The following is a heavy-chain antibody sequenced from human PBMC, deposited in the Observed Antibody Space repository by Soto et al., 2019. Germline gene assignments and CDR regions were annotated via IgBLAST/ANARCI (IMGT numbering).Heavy chain of an antibody. CDR2: IYYSGST. D-gene: IGHD3-3*01. CDR3: ARGGSGYYNPFDY. CDR1: GGSVSSTSYY. J-gene: IGHJ4*02. V-gene: IGHV4-61*01. Sequence: SETLSLTCTVSGGSVSSTSYYWTWIRQPPGKGLEWIGYIYYSGSTNYNPSLKSRVTISVDKSKNQFSLKLSSVTAADTAVYYCARGGSGYYNPFDYWGQGTLVTVSS.